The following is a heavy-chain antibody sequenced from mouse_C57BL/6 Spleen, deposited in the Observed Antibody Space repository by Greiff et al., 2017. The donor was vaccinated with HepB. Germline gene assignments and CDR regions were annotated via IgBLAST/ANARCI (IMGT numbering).Heavy chain of an antibody. CDR1: GYTFTSYW. V-gene: IGHV1-55*01. Sequence: VQLQQPGAELVKPGASVKMSCKASGYTFTSYWITWVKPRPGQGLEWIGDIYPGSGSTNYNEKFKSKATLTVDTSSSTAYMQLSSLTSEDSAVYYCARDNYSGSSYGAFAYWGQGTLVTVSA. J-gene: IGHJ3*01. CDR2: IYPGSGST. CDR3: ARDNYSGSSYGAFAY. D-gene: IGHD1-1*01.